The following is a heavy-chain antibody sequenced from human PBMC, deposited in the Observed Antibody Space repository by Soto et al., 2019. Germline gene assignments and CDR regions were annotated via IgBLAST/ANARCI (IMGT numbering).Heavy chain of an antibody. CDR1: GDSVSSNAAS. J-gene: IGHJ5*02. D-gene: IGHD5-12*01. Sequence: SQTLSLTCAISGDSVSSNAASWNWIRQSPSRGLEWLGRTYFRSKWYNDYAVSVKSRIIINPDTSNNQFSLQLNSVTPEDTAVYFCAKGDNLGPKTGYAFDPWGQGIMVTVSS. CDR3: AKGDNLGPKTGYAFDP. V-gene: IGHV6-1*01. CDR2: TYFRSKWYN.